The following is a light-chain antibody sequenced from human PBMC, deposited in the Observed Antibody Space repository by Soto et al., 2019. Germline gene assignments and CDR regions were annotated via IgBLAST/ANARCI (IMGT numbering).Light chain of an antibody. CDR2: AAS. CDR1: QGISNS. J-gene: IGKJ5*01. V-gene: IGKV1-39*01. Sequence: DIQMTQSPSSLSASLGDRVTITCRASQGISNSLAWYQQKPGKAPKLLIYAASNLQSGVPSRFSGSGSGTDFTLTISSLRPEDFATYYCQQSYRTPITFGQGTRLEI. CDR3: QQSYRTPIT.